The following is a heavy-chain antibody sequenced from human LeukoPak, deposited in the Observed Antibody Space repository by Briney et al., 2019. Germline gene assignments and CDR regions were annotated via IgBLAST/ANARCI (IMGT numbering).Heavy chain of an antibody. Sequence: SETLSLTCTVSGGTISRYYWSWIRQPPGKGLEWISYINYSVSTNYNPSLKSRLTISLDASKNQFSLKLSSVTAADTAVYYCARDRRRDLLHSFDIWGQGTMVTVSS. V-gene: IGHV4-59*01. CDR2: INYSVST. J-gene: IGHJ3*02. CDR3: ARDRRRDLLHSFDI. D-gene: IGHD1-26*01. CDR1: GGTISRYY.